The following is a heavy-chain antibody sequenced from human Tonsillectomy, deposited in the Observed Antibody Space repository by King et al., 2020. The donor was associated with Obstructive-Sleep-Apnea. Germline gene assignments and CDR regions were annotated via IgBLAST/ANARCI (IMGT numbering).Heavy chain of an antibody. J-gene: IGHJ4*02. D-gene: IGHD3-22*01. CDR1: GFTFSSYG. CDR2: IRYDGSNK. Sequence: VQLVESGGGVVQPGGSLRLSCAASGFTFSSYGMHWVRQAPGKGLEWVAFIRYDGSNKYYADSVKGRFTTSRDNSKNTLYLQMNSLRAEDTAVYYCAKDYYDSSGYYLDYWGEGTLVTVSS. V-gene: IGHV3-30*02. CDR3: AKDYYDSSGYYLDY.